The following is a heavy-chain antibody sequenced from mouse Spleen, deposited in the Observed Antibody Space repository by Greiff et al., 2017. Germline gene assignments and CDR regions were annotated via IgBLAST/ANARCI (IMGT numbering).Heavy chain of an antibody. CDR3: ARRDYGSWFAY. CDR1: GFTFSSYG. CDR2: ISGGGSYT. D-gene: IGHD1-1*01. V-gene: IGHV5-9-2*01. Sequence: LVESGGGLVKPGGSLKLSCAASGFTFSSYGMSWVRQTPEKRLEWVATISGGGSYTYYPDSVKGRFTISRDNAKNNLYLQMSSLRSEDTALYYCARRDYGSWFAYWGQGTLVTVSA. J-gene: IGHJ3*01.